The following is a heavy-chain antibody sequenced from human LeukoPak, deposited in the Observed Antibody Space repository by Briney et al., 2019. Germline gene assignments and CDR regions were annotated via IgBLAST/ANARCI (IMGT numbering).Heavy chain of an antibody. CDR3: ARDQYYDFWSGYRNXAFDX. J-gene: IGHJ3*02. CDR2: IYYSGST. D-gene: IGHD3-3*01. CDR1: GGSISSYY. Sequence: SETLSLTCTVSGGSISSYYWSWIRQPPGKGLEWIGYIYYSGSTNYNPSLKSRVTISVDTSKNQFSLKLSSVTAADTAVYYCARDQYYDFWSGYRNXAFDXXGQGTMVTVSX. V-gene: IGHV4-59*01.